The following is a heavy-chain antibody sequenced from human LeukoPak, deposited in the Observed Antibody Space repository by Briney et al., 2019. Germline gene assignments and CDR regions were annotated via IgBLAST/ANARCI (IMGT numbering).Heavy chain of an antibody. CDR3: ARAPTVVTPEMYYYYMDV. Sequence: GGSLRLSCAASGFTFSSFPMNWVRQAPGRGLEWVSSISGSSNYIYYADSVKGRFTISRDNAKNSLYLQMNSLRAEDTAVYYCARAPTVVTPEMYYYYMDVWGKGTTVTVSS. CDR2: ISGSSNYI. D-gene: IGHD4-23*01. V-gene: IGHV3-21*01. J-gene: IGHJ6*03. CDR1: GFTFSSFP.